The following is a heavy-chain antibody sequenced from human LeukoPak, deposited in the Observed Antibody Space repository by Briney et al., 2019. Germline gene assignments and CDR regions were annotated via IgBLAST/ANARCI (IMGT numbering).Heavy chain of an antibody. V-gene: IGHV4-30-4*01. CDR1: GGSITSGDYY. Sequence: PSETLSLTCTVSGGSITSGDYYWSWLRQPPGKGLEWIGYIYYSGRTYYNPSLKRRVSLSVDTSKNQFSLRLSSVTAADTAVYYCARVYDFWSGYSFGAFNIWGQGTMVTVSS. CDR2: IYYSGRT. J-gene: IGHJ3*02. CDR3: ARVYDFWSGYSFGAFNI. D-gene: IGHD3-3*01.